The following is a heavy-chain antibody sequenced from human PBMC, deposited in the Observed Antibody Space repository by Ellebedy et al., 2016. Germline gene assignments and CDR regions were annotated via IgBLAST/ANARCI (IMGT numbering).Heavy chain of an antibody. CDR1: GFPFRDFG. J-gene: IGHJ6*04. CDR2: VRGSGVDT. Sequence: GESLKISXAASGFPFRDFGMIWVRQAPGKGPEWVSGVRGSGVDTYYTDSVKGRFRISRDNSKNIVYLQMTNLRVEDTAVYYCAKDRMNLRPFLMDVWGRGTTVIVSS. V-gene: IGHV3-23*01. CDR3: AKDRMNLRPFLMDV. D-gene: IGHD6-6*01.